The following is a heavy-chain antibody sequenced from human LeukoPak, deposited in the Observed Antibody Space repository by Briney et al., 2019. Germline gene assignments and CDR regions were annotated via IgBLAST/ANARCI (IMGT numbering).Heavy chain of an antibody. V-gene: IGHV3-30*02. CDR1: GFTFSSYG. J-gene: IGHJ4*02. D-gene: IGHD3-3*01. CDR2: IRYDGSNK. Sequence: GGSLRLSCAASGFTFSSYGMHWVRQAPGKGLEWVAFIRYDGSNKYYADSVKGRFTISRDNSKNTLYLQMNSLRVEDTAVYYCAKDQGAGITIFGVVDLYFDYWGQGTLVTVSP. CDR3: AKDQGAGITIFGVVDLYFDY.